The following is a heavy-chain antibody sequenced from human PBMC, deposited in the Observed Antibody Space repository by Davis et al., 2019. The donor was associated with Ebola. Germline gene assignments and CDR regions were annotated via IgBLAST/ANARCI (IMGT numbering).Heavy chain of an antibody. CDR1: GFTFSTYA. CDR3: VRGFLYVI. CDR2: ISGSGGDP. J-gene: IGHJ3*02. Sequence: PGGSLRLSCAGSGFTFSTYAMNWVRQAPGKGLEWVSRISGSGGDPHYADSVKGRFTISRDNAKNSLYLQMNSLRAEDTAVYYCVRGFLYVIWGQGTMVTVSS. V-gene: IGHV3-23*01. D-gene: IGHD3-3*01.